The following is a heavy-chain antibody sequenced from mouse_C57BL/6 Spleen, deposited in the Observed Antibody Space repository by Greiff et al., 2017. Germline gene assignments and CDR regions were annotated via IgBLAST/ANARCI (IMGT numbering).Heavy chain of an antibody. J-gene: IGHJ4*01. D-gene: IGHD2-12*01. Sequence: QVQLKQSGPGLVAPSQSLSITCTVSGFSLTSYAISWVRQPPGKGLEWLGVIWTGGGTYYTSALKSRLSISKDNSKSQVFLKMNSLQTDDTARYYCATYSPHYYAMDYWGQGTSVTVSS. CDR1: GFSLTSYA. V-gene: IGHV2-9-1*01. CDR2: IWTGGGT. CDR3: ATYSPHYYAMDY.